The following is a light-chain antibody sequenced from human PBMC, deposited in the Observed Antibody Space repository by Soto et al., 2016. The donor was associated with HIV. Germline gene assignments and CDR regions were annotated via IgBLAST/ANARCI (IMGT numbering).Light chain of an antibody. CDR1: NIGDKS. V-gene: IGLV3-21*03. CDR2: DDS. Sequence: SYVLTQPPSVSVAPGKTARITCGGNNIGDKSVHWYLQKPGQAPVLVVYDDSDRPSGVPERISGSNSGNTATLTISRVEAGDEADYYCQVWDSGTEDVVFGGGTKADRP. J-gene: IGLJ2*01. CDR3: QVWDSGTEDVV.